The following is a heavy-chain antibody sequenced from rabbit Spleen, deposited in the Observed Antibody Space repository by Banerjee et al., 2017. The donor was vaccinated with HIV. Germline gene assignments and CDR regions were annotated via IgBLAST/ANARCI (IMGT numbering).Heavy chain of an antibody. CDR3: ARDAGTSFSTYGMDL. J-gene: IGHJ6*01. CDR2: IYTGSGGI. CDR1: GFDFSSTYY. Sequence: QQQLEESGGGLVKPEGSLTLTCKASGFDFSSTYYMCWFRQAPGKGPEWIACIYTGSGGIYYASWAKGRFTISKTSSTTVTLQMTSLTAADTATYFCARDAGTSFSTYGMDLWGQGTLVTVS. D-gene: IGHD8-1*01. V-gene: IGHV1S45*01.